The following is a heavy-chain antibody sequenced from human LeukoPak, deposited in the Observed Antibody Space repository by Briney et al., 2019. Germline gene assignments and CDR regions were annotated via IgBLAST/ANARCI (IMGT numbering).Heavy chain of an antibody. J-gene: IGHJ4*02. D-gene: IGHD6-19*01. CDR3: AKSIPAIAVAVSTRQ. CDR1: GFTLSSSW. CDR2: IKQDGSEK. V-gene: IGHV3-7*01. Sequence: GGSLRLSCAASGFTLSSSWMSWVRQAPGKGLEWVANIKQDGSEKYYVDSVKGRFSISRDNSKNTLFLQMNSLRAEDTAVYYCAKSIPAIAVAVSTRQWGQGTLVTVSS.